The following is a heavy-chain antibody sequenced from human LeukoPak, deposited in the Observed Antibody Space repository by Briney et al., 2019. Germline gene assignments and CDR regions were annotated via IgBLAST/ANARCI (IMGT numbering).Heavy chain of an antibody. CDR3: ARAGMDV. Sequence: QTGGSLRLSCAASGFTFSSYGMHWVRQAPGKGLEWVANIKEDGSEKYYVDSVKGRFTISRDNAKKSLYLQMNRLRAEDTAVYYCARAGMDVWGQGTTVTVSS. V-gene: IGHV3-7*01. CDR2: IKEDGSEK. J-gene: IGHJ6*02. CDR1: GFTFSSYG.